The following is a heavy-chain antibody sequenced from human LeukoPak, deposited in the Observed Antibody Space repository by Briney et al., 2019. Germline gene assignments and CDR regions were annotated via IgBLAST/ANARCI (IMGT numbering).Heavy chain of an antibody. D-gene: IGHD3-22*01. J-gene: IGHJ4*02. CDR2: IIPIFGTA. V-gene: IGHV1-69*05. CDR3: ARDQFRINYYDSSGYYYSLDY. Sequence: GSSVKVSCKASGGTFSSYAISWVRQAPGQGLEWMGGIIPIFGTANYAQKFQGRVTITTDESTSTAYMELSSLRSEDTAVYYCARDQFRINYYDSSGYYYSLDYWGQGTLVTVSS. CDR1: GGTFSSYA.